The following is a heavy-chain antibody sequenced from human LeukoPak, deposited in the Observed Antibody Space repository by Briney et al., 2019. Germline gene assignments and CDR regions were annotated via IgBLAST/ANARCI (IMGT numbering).Heavy chain of an antibody. CDR1: GFTFSTYG. J-gene: IGHJ6*03. V-gene: IGHV3-30*02. D-gene: IGHD6-6*01. Sequence: GGSLRLSCAASGFTFSTYGMHWVRRAPGKGLEWVAFIRYDGSNKYYVDSVKGRFTISGDNSKNTLYLQMNSLRAEDTAVYYCAKGGGSSSSLYYYYMDVWGKGTTVTVSS. CDR2: IRYDGSNK. CDR3: AKGGGSSSSLYYYYMDV.